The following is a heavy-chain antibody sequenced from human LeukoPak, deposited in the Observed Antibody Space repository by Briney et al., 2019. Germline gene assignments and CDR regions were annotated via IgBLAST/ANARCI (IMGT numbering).Heavy chain of an antibody. CDR2: IIPILDIA. CDR1: GGTFSSYA. J-gene: IGHJ4*02. V-gene: IGHV1-69*04. CDR3: ARDPAATAGVAAAGSYYFDY. Sequence: SVKVSCKASGGTFSSYAISWVRQAPGQGLEWMGRIIPILDIANDAQKFQGRVTITADKSTSTAYMELSSLRSEDTAVYYCARDPAATAGVAAAGSYYFDYWGQGTLVTVSS. D-gene: IGHD6-13*01.